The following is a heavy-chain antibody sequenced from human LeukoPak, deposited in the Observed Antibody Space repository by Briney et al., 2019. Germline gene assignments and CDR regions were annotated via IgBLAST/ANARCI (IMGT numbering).Heavy chain of an antibody. J-gene: IGHJ6*03. CDR3: AKGRVPAAFGRVILYMDV. Sequence: GGSLRLSCAASGFTFDDYTMHWVRHAPGKGLEWVSLISWDGGSTYYADSVKGRFTISRDNSKNSLYLQMNSLRTEDTALYYCAKGRVPAAFGRVILYMDVWGKGATVTVSS. V-gene: IGHV3-43*01. CDR2: ISWDGGST. CDR1: GFTFDDYT. D-gene: IGHD2-2*01.